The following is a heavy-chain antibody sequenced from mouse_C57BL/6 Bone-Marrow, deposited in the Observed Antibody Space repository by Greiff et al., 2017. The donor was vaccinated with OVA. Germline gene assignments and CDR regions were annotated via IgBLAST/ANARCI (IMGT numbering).Heavy chain of an antibody. CDR1: GYTFTSYW. CDR3: ARSLGDDD. CDR2: IYPGSGST. J-gene: IGHJ2*01. V-gene: IGHV1-55*01. Sequence: QVQLQQPGAELVKPGASVKMFCKASGYTFTSYWITWVKQRPGQGLEWIGDIYPGSGSTNYNEKFKSKATLTVDTSSSTGYMQLSSRTSEDSAVYYCARSLGDDDWGQGTTLAVSS. D-gene: IGHD3-1*01.